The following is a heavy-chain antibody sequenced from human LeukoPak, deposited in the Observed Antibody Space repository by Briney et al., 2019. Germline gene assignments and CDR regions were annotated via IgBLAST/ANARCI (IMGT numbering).Heavy chain of an antibody. CDR3: AERGITMIGGV. CDR2: IISSGSTI. D-gene: IGHD3-10*02. V-gene: IGHV3-48*03. CDR1: GFTFSSYE. J-gene: IGHJ6*04. Sequence: GGSLRLSCAASGFTFSSYEMNWVRQAPGKGLEGVSYIISSGSTIYYADSVKGRFTISRDNAKNPLYLQMNSLRAEDTAVYYCAERGITMIGGVWGKGTTVTISS.